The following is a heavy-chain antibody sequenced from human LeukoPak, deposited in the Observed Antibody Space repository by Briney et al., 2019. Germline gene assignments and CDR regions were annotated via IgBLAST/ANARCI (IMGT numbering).Heavy chain of an antibody. CDR1: DYTFTGYG. D-gene: IGHD6-6*01. V-gene: IGHV1-18*01. J-gene: IGHJ4*02. CDR2: ISAYNGNT. CDR3: ATSSYSSSTFDY. Sequence: SVKVSCKASDYTFTGYGISWVRQAPGQGLEWMGWISAYNGNTNYAQKLQGRVTMTTDTSTSTAYMELRSLRSDDTAVYYCATSSYSSSTFDYWGQGTLVTVSS.